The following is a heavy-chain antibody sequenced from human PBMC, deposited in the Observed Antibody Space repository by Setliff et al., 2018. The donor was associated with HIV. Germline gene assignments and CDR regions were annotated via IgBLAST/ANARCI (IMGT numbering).Heavy chain of an antibody. D-gene: IGHD6-13*01. CDR2: ISHSGIV. V-gene: IGHV4-38-2*02. J-gene: IGHJ4*02. CDR3: ATYSSSWPDY. Sequence: PSETLSLTCTVSTYSIGSGYYWGWIRQSPGNGLEWIANISHSGIVANNPSLKSRVIVSLDASKNLFSLKPKSVTAADTSVYYCATYSSSWPDYWGQGTLVTVSS. CDR1: TYSIGSGYY.